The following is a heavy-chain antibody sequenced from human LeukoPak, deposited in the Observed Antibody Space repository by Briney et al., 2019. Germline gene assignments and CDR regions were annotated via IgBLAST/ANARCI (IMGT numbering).Heavy chain of an antibody. Sequence: RSETLSLTCTVSDGSLSSSLYYWGWIRQSPGKGLEWIGSIYYSGSTYYNPSLKSRITISVDTSQNHFSLRLSSVTAADTAVYYCARHVQCGGRYYGSGSYCPFDYWGQGTLVTVSS. D-gene: IGHD3-10*01. V-gene: IGHV4-39*01. CDR3: ARHVQCGGRYYGSGSYCPFDY. CDR1: DGSLSSSLYY. J-gene: IGHJ4*02. CDR2: IYYSGST.